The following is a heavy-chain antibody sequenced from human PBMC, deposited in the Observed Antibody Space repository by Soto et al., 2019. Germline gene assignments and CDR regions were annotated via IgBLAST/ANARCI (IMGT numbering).Heavy chain of an antibody. D-gene: IGHD3-22*01. J-gene: IGHJ6*02. CDR1: GFTFDDYA. Sequence: EVQLVESGGGLVQPGRSLRLSCAASGFTFDDYAMHWVRQAPGKGLEWVSGISWNSGSIGYADSVKGRFTISRDNDKNSLYLQMNSLRAEDTALYYCAKDMGSGGYYDSSGYYYYYGMDVWGQGTTVTVSS. CDR3: AKDMGSGGYYDSSGYYYYYGMDV. V-gene: IGHV3-9*01. CDR2: ISWNSGSI.